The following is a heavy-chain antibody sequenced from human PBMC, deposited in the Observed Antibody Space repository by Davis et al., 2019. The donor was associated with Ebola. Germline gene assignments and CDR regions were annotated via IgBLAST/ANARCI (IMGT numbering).Heavy chain of an antibody. CDR1: GGSISSSSYY. CDR2: IYYSGST. V-gene: IGHV4-39*07. D-gene: IGHD6-19*01. J-gene: IGHJ6*02. CDR3: ARSSNYYGMDV. Sequence: MPSETLSLTCTVSGGSISSSSYYWGWIRQPPGKGLEWIGSIYYSGSTYYNPSLKSRVTISVDTSKTQFSLRLTSVTAADTAVYYCARSSNYYGMDVWGQGTTVTVSS.